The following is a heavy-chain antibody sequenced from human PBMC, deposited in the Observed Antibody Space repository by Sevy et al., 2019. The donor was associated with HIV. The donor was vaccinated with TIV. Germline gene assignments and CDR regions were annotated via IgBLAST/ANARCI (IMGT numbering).Heavy chain of an antibody. CDR2: ISYDGSNK. J-gene: IGHJ5*02. Sequence: GGSLRLSCAASGFTFSSYGMHWVRQAPGKGLEWVAVISYDGSNKYYADSVKGRFTISRDNSKNTLYLQMNSLRAEDTAGYYCAKEEEIAVAGINWFDPWGQGTLVTVSS. CDR1: GFTFSSYG. CDR3: AKEEEIAVAGINWFDP. V-gene: IGHV3-30*18. D-gene: IGHD6-19*01.